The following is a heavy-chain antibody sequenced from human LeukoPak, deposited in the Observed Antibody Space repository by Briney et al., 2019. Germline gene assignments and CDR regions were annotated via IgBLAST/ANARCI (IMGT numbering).Heavy chain of an antibody. J-gene: IGHJ4*02. D-gene: IGHD3-3*01. Sequence: GGSLRLSCAASGFTFSSYWMHWVRQAPGKGLVWVSRINTDGSSTSYADSVKGRFTISRDNAKNTLYLQMNSLRAEDTAVYYCARAGVAQGGFDYWGQGTLVTVSS. V-gene: IGHV3-74*01. CDR1: GFTFSSYW. CDR3: ARAGVAQGGFDY. CDR2: INTDGSST.